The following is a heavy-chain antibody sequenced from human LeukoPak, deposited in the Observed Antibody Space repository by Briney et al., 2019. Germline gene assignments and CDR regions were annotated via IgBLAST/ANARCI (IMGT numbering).Heavy chain of an antibody. CDR2: IYYSGST. J-gene: IGHJ5*02. Sequence: SETLSLTCTVSGGSISSGGYYWSWIRQHPGKGLEWIGYIYYSGSTYYNPSLESRVTISVDTSKNQFSLKLSSVTAADTAVYYCARGRAQITMVRGDRDWFDPWGQGTLVTVSS. D-gene: IGHD3-10*01. CDR3: ARGRAQITMVRGDRDWFDP. V-gene: IGHV4-31*03. CDR1: GGSISSGGYY.